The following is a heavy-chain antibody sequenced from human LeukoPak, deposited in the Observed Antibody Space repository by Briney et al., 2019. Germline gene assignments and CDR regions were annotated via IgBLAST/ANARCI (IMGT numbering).Heavy chain of an antibody. CDR2: IRGSGGST. J-gene: IGHJ5*02. CDR3: AKDDYGDYCRWFDP. D-gene: IGHD4-17*01. V-gene: IGHV3-23*01. Sequence: GGSLRLSCAASGFTSSSYAMSWVRQAPGKGLEWVSAIRGSGGSTSYADSVKGRCTISRDNSKNTLYLQMNSLRAEDTAVYYCAKDDYGDYCRWFDPWGQGTLVTVSS. CDR1: GFTSSSYA.